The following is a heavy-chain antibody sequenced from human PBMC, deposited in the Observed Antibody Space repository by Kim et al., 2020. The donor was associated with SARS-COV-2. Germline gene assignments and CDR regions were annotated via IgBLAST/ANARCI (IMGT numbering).Heavy chain of an antibody. Sequence: GGSLRLSCAASGFTFSIYAMHWVRRAPGKGLEPVSVISLDGRDNYYADSVKGRFTISRDNSKNTLYLQMNGLRVEDTAEYYCAREHRSYYYGSGSYPDYWGQGTLVTVSS. CDR3: AREHRSYYYGSGSYPDY. J-gene: IGHJ4*02. CDR2: ISLDGRDN. V-gene: IGHV3-30*04. D-gene: IGHD3-10*01. CDR1: GFTFSIYA.